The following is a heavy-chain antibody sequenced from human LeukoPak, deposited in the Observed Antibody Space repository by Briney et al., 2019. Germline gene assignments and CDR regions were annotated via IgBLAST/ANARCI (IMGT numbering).Heavy chain of an antibody. J-gene: IGHJ4*02. CDR2: ITNSGSTI. CDR3: AGRTFGGESPAFDY. V-gene: IGHV3-11*01. Sequence: PGGSLRLSCAAPGFTFSDYYMSWIRQASGRGLEYISYITNSGSTIYYADSVKGRFTISRDNAKNSLYLQMSSLRAEDTAMYYCAGRTFGGESPAFDYWGQGTLVTVSS. CDR1: GFTFSDYY. D-gene: IGHD2-21*01.